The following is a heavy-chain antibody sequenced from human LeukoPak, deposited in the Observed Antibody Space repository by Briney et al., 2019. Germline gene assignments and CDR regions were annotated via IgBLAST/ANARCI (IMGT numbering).Heavy chain of an antibody. Sequence: ASVKVSCKASGYTFTSYGISWVRQAPGQGLEWMGWISTYNGDTNYAQKLQGRVTMTTDTSTSTAYMELRSLRSDDTAVYYCAREGLGELTLGYWGQGTLVTVSS. D-gene: IGHD3-16*01. V-gene: IGHV1-18*01. CDR3: AREGLGELTLGY. CDR1: GYTFTSYG. CDR2: ISTYNGDT. J-gene: IGHJ4*02.